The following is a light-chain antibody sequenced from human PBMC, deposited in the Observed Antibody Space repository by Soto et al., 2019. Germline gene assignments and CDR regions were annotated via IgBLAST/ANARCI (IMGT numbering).Light chain of an antibody. V-gene: IGKV3-20*01. CDR1: QSVRNSL. Sequence: VLTQPPSVSGAPGQRVTISCKASQSVRNSLLAWYQQKPGQPPRLLIYDASTRATATPERFSGSGSGTDFTLTISRLEPEDFAVYYCHQYDSIVQTFGQGTKVDI. J-gene: IGKJ1*01. CDR3: HQYDSIVQT. CDR2: DAS.